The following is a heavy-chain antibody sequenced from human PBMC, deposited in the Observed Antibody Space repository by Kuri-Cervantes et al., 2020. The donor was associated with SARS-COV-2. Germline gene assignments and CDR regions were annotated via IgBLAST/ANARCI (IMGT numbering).Heavy chain of an antibody. Sequence: LSLTCGASGFSFRSYGMHWVRQAPGKGLEWVAVISYDGSSKYYADSVKGRFTISRDNSKNTLYLQMNSLRAEDTAVYYCAREAYYDFWSGYHTRTDYFDYWGQGTLVTVSS. D-gene: IGHD3-3*01. CDR1: GFSFRSYG. V-gene: IGHV3-30*19. CDR3: AREAYYDFWSGYHTRTDYFDY. CDR2: ISYDGSSK. J-gene: IGHJ4*02.